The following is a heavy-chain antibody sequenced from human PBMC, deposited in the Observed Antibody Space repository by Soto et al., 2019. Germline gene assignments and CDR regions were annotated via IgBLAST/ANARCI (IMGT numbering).Heavy chain of an antibody. CDR1: GFTFSSYA. CDR2: ISGNGEST. V-gene: IGHV3-64*04. D-gene: IGHD1-1*01. Sequence: GGSLRLSCAASGFTFSSYAMDWVRQAPGKGLEYVSTISGNGESTFYADSVKGRFTISRDNSINTLYLQMNSLRAEDTAVYYCARDRLRYNWNDFPYYYYGMDVWGQGTTVTVSS. J-gene: IGHJ6*02. CDR3: ARDRLRYNWNDFPYYYYGMDV.